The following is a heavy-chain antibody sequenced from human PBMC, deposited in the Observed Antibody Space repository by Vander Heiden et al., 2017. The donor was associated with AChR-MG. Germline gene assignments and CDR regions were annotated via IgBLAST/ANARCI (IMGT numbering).Heavy chain of an antibody. CDR3: ARQGPGGRAFDI. CDR1: GGPITSSSYF. Sequence: QLQLHESGPGLVKPSQTLSLTCTVPGGPITSSSYFWGWIRQPPGKGLEWVGTIYYSGTTYYNPSLKSRVTISVDTSKNQFSLKLSSVTAADTAVYYCARQGPGGRAFDIWGQGTMVTVSS. D-gene: IGHD3-16*01. V-gene: IGHV4-39*01. J-gene: IGHJ3*02. CDR2: IYYSGTT.